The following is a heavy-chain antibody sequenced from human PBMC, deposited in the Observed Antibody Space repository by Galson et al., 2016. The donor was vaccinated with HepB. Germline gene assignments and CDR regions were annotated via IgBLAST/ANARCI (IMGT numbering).Heavy chain of an antibody. J-gene: IGHJ6*02. CDR2: IIPMFASA. CDR1: GGTFSDYT. Sequence: SVKVSCKASGGTFSDYTINWVRQAPGQGLEWMGKIIPMFASANYAQTFHGRVTISVDKSSTTAYLELSSLRSDDTALYYCAREGSAQSRYYGMDVWGQGTPVTVS. D-gene: IGHD6-6*01. CDR3: AREGSAQSRYYGMDV. V-gene: IGHV1-69*08.